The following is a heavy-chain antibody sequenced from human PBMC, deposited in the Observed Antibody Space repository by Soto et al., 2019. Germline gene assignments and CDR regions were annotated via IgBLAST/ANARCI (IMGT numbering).Heavy chain of an antibody. CDR1: GFTFSSYA. V-gene: IGHV3-30-3*01. CDR3: ARDYTRVAVAALLNWFDP. Sequence: PGGSLRLSCAAPGFTFSSYAMHWVRQAPGKGLEWVAVISYDGSNKYYADSVKGRFTISRDNSKNTLYLQMNSLRAEDTAVYYCARDYTRVAVAALLNWFDPWGQGTLVTVSS. CDR2: ISYDGSNK. J-gene: IGHJ5*02. D-gene: IGHD2-15*01.